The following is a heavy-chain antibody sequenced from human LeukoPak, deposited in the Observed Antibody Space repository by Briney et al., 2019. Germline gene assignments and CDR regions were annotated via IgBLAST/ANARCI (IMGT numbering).Heavy chain of an antibody. D-gene: IGHD4-17*01. Sequence: GGSLRFSCAASGFTFDDYGMSWVRQAPGKGLEWVSSISGSGGRTHYADSVRGRFTISRDNSKKTLYLQMDSLRAEDTAVYYCATPPTVTRNYWGQGTLVTVSS. J-gene: IGHJ4*02. V-gene: IGHV3-23*01. CDR3: ATPPTVTRNY. CDR2: ISGSGGRT. CDR1: GFTFDDYG.